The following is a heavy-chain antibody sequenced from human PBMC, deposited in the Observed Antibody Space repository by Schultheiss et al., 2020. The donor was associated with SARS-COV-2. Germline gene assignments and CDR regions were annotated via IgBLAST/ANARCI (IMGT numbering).Heavy chain of an antibody. CDR1: GGTFSSYA. D-gene: IGHD3-22*01. Sequence: SVKVSCKASGGTFSSYAISWVRQAPGQGLEWMGGIIPIFGTANYAQKFQGRVTITADESTSTAYMELSSLRSEDTAVYYCARSDQYYYDSSGYFDYWGQGTLVTVSS. CDR3: ARSDQYYYDSSGYFDY. J-gene: IGHJ4*02. CDR2: IIPIFGTA. V-gene: IGHV1-69*13.